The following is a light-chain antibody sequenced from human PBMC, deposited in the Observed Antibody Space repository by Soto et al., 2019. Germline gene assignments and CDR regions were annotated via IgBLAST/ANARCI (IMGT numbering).Light chain of an antibody. Sequence: EIVLTQSPGTLSLSPGERATLSCRASQSVSSSYLAWYQQKPGQAPRLLIDGASSRATGIPDRFSGSGSGTDFTLTIGRLEPEDFAVYYCQQYGSSPLFTFGPGTKVDIK. CDR3: QQYGSSPLFT. V-gene: IGKV3-20*01. J-gene: IGKJ3*01. CDR1: QSVSSSY. CDR2: GAS.